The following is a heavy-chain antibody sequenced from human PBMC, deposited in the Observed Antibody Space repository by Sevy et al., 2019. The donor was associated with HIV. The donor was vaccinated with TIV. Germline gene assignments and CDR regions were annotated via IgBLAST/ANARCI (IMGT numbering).Heavy chain of an antibody. V-gene: IGHV3-21*01. CDR3: ARVDKDGWFDP. J-gene: IGHJ5*02. CDR1: GFTFSSNT. Sequence: GGSLRLSCAASGFTFSSNTMNWLRQAPGKGLEWVSSISSRSTYIFYADSVKGRFTISRDNSKKSLFLQMNSLRVEDTAVYYCARVDKDGWFDPWGQGTPVTVSS. CDR2: ISSRSTYI. D-gene: IGHD3-9*01.